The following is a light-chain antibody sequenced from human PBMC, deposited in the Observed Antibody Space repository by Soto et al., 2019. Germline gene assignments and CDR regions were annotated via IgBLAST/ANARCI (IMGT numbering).Light chain of an antibody. CDR3: QHFGSSPRYS. J-gene: IGKJ2*03. CDR1: QSVSSTY. CDR2: GAF. Sequence: EIVLTQSPGTLSLSPGEGATLSCRASQSVSSTYLAWYQHKPGQAPRLLIYGAFNRATGIPDRFSGSGSGTDFTLSISRLGPEDFAIYYCQHFGSSPRYSFGPGTKLEIK. V-gene: IGKV3-20*01.